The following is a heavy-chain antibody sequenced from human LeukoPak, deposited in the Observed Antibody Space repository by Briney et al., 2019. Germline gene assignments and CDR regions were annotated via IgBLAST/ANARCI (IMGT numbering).Heavy chain of an antibody. J-gene: IGHJ6*03. D-gene: IGHD3-10*01. CDR2: INHSGST. V-gene: IGHV4-34*01. Sequence: SETLSLTCAVYGGSFSGYYWSWIRQPPGKGLEWIGEINHSGSTNYNPSLKSRVTISVDTSKNQFSLKLSSVTAADTAVYYCARGLSQTYYCALYYYYYMDVWGKGTTVTVSS. CDR1: GGSFSGYY. CDR3: ARGLSQTYYCALYYYYYMDV.